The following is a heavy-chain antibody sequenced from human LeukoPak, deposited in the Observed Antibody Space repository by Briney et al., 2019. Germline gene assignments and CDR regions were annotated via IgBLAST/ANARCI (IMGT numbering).Heavy chain of an antibody. CDR3: ARGEVVVVVAATPWFDP. Sequence: ASVKVSCKASGYTFTSYGISWVRQAPGQGLEWMGWISAYNGNTNYAQKFQGRVTMTRDTSTSTVYMELSSLRSEDTAVYYCARGEVVVVVAATPWFDPWGQGTLVTVSS. CDR2: ISAYNGNT. J-gene: IGHJ5*02. D-gene: IGHD2-15*01. V-gene: IGHV1-18*01. CDR1: GYTFTSYG.